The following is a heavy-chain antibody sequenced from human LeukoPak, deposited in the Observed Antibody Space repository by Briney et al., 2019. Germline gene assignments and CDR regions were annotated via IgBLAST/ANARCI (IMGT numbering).Heavy chain of an antibody. J-gene: IGHJ4*02. CDR1: GFTFSSYA. V-gene: IGHV3-23*01. CDR2: ISNSGGST. Sequence: GGSLRLSCAASGFTFSSYAMSWVRQAPGKGLEWVSSISNSGGSTFYEDSVKGWFTISRDNSRDNSKNMVYLQMNSLRAEDTAVYYCTKRLTLAGTFDYWGQGTLVTVSS. CDR3: TKRLTLAGTFDY. D-gene: IGHD6-19*01.